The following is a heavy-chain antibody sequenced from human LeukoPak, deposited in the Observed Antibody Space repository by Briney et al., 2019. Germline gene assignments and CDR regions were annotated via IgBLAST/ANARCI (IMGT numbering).Heavy chain of an antibody. Sequence: SETLSLTCSVSGASISSSNYYWSWIRQPPGKRLEWIGYVYSSGRTNYNPSLKGRVTMSADTSKNQFSLKLSSATAADTAVYYCARDHYYNSSGYTFGYWGQGTLVTVSS. CDR2: VYSSGRT. D-gene: IGHD3-22*01. CDR1: GASISSSNYY. J-gene: IGHJ4*02. CDR3: ARDHYYNSSGYTFGY. V-gene: IGHV4-61*01.